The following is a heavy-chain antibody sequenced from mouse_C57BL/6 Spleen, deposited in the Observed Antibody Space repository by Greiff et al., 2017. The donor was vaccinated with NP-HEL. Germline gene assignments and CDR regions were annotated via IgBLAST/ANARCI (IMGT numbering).Heavy chain of an antibody. V-gene: IGHV7-3*01. J-gene: IGHJ1*03. D-gene: IGHD1-1*01. CDR3: ARYYYGSPLRYFDV. CDR2: IRNKANGYTP. CDR1: GFTFTDYY. Sequence: EVKVVESGGGLVQPGGSLSLSCAASGFTFTDYYMSWVRQPPGKALEWLGFIRNKANGYTPEYSASVKGRFTISRDNSQSILYLRMNALRAEDSATYYCARYYYGSPLRYFDVWGTGTTVTVSS.